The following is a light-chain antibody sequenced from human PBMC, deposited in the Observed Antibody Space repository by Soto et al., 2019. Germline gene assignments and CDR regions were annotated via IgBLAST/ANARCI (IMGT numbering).Light chain of an antibody. Sequence: EIVLTQSPGTLSLSPGQRATISCRASQSIGSDSLAWYQQKPGQAPRLLIYDTSTRATGIPDRFGGSGSGTDFTLTISRLEPEDFAVYSCQQSGSSLWTFGQGTQVEIK. V-gene: IGKV3-20*01. CDR1: QSIGSDS. CDR3: QQSGSSLWT. J-gene: IGKJ1*01. CDR2: DTS.